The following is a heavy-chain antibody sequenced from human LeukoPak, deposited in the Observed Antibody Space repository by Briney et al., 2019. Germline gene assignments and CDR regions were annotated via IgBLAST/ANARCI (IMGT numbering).Heavy chain of an antibody. Sequence: ASETLSLTCGVYDGSFSGYYWTWIPQSPGKGLEWIGEINSSGSINYNPSLKSRVTISVDTSKNQFSLKLSSVTAADTAVYYCARVVAATDGAFDIWGQGTMVTVSS. J-gene: IGHJ3*02. CDR1: DGSFSGYY. CDR2: INSSGSI. V-gene: IGHV4-34*01. D-gene: IGHD2-15*01. CDR3: ARVVAATDGAFDI.